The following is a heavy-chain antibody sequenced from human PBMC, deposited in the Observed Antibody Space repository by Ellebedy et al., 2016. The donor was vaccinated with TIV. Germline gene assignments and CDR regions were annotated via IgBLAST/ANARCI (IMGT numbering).Heavy chain of an antibody. V-gene: IGHV1-2*02. J-gene: IGHJ5*02. CDR1: GYTFTADA. CDR3: ARSAGSGLDL. D-gene: IGHD2-15*01. Sequence: ASVKVSCXASGYTFTADAMNWVRQAPGQGLEWMGWMNLRNGGTHYAQRFRDRVTWTSDASITTAFMELSRLTSDDTAVYYCARSAGSGLDLWGQGTLVTVPS. CDR2: MNLRNGGT.